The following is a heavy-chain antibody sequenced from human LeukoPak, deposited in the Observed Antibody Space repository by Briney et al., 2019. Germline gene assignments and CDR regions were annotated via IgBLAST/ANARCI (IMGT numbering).Heavy chain of an antibody. D-gene: IGHD1-26*01. V-gene: IGHV1-18*01. CDR1: GGTFSSYA. CDR2: ISAYNGNT. Sequence: ASVKVSCKASGGTFSSYAISWVRQAPGQGLEWMGWISAYNGNTNYAQKLQGRVTMTTDTSTSTAYMELRSLRSDDTAVYYCARDVGATDRGYYFDYWGQGTLVTVPS. J-gene: IGHJ4*02. CDR3: ARDVGATDRGYYFDY.